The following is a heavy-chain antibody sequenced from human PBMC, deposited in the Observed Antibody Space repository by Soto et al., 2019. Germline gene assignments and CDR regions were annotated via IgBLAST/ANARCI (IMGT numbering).Heavy chain of an antibody. J-gene: IGHJ4*02. CDR1: GFTFSSYA. V-gene: IGHV3-23*01. Sequence: LSLTCAASGFTFSSYAMSWVRQAPGKGLEWVSAISGSGGSTYYADSVKGRFTISRDNSKNTLYLQMNSLRAEDTAVYYCAREAEREYPGPFDYWGQGTLVTVSS. CDR2: ISGSGGST. CDR3: AREAEREYPGPFDY. D-gene: IGHD6-25*01.